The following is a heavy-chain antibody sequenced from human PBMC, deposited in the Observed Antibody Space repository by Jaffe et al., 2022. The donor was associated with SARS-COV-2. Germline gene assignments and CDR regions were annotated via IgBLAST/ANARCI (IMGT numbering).Heavy chain of an antibody. V-gene: IGHV3-30-3*01. D-gene: IGHD2-15*01. J-gene: IGHJ6*02. CDR1: GFTFSSYA. CDR3: ARALYCSGGSCYSSHYYYYYGMDV. CDR2: ISYDGSNK. Sequence: QVQLVESGGGVVQPGRSLRLSCAASGFTFSSYAMHWVRQAPGKGLEWVAVISYDGSNKYYADSVKGRFTISRDNSKNTLYLQMNSLRAEDTAVYYCARALYCSGGSCYSSHYYYYYGMDVWGQGTTVTVSS.